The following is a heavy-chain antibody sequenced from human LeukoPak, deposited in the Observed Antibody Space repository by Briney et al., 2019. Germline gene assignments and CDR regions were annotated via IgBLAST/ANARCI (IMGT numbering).Heavy chain of an antibody. V-gene: IGHV3-74*01. CDR2: INSEGSST. D-gene: IGHD3-22*01. J-gene: IGHJ2*01. CDR1: GLTFSSYW. CDR3: ARLAAGYWYFDL. Sequence: GGSLRLSCAPSGLTFSSYWMHWVRQAPGKGRVWVSRINSEGSSTSYADAGKGRFTISRDNAKSTLYLQMNSMRAEDTAVYYCARLAAGYWYFDLWGRGTLVTVSS.